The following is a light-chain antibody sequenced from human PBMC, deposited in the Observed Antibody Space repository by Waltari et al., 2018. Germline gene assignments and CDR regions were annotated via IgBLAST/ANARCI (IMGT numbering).Light chain of an antibody. V-gene: IGKV3-11*01. CDR3: QQRNSWPRT. J-gene: IGKJ4*02. CDR2: EAS. Sequence: EIVLTQSPVTLSLSPGERATLSCRASQSISTYLAWYQQKPGQAPRLLIYEASNRATGIPARFSGSGSGTDFTLTISSLESEDFAVYYCQQRNSWPRTFGRGTKVEIK. CDR1: QSISTY.